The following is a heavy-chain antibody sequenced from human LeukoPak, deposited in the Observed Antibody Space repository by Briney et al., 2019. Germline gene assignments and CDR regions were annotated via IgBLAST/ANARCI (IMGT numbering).Heavy chain of an antibody. J-gene: IGHJ6*03. V-gene: IGHV1-2*02. CDR1: GYTFTGYY. CDR2: INPNSGGT. D-gene: IGHD5-24*01. Sequence: ASVTVSCTASGYTFTGYYMHWVRQAPGQGLEWMGWINPNSGGTNYAQKFQGRVTMTRDTSISTAYMELSRLRSDDTAVYYCAREMATIDLYYYYMDVWGKGTTVTVSS. CDR3: AREMATIDLYYYYMDV.